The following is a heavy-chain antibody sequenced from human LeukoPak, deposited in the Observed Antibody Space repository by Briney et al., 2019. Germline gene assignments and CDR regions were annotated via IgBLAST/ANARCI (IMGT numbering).Heavy chain of an antibody. CDR3: ARGSDTAMTYYYYYYGMDV. CDR1: GGSFSGYY. V-gene: IGHV4-34*01. Sequence: SETLSLTCAVSGGSFSGYYWSWIRQPPGKGLEWIGEINHSGSTNYNPSLKSRVTISVDTSKNQFSLKLSSVTAADTAVYYCARGSDTAMTYYYYYYGMDVWGQGTTVTVSS. CDR2: INHSGST. D-gene: IGHD5-18*01. J-gene: IGHJ6*02.